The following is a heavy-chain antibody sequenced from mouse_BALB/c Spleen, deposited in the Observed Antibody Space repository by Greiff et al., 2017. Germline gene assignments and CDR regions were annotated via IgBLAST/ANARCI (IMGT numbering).Heavy chain of an antibody. V-gene: IGHV5-9-4*01. J-gene: IGHJ2*01. CDR2: ISSGGSYT. CDR3: AREGYRYIDY. D-gene: IGHD2-14*01. Sequence: EVQVVESGGGLVKPGGSLKLSCAASGFTFSSYAMSWVRQSPEKRLEWVAEISSGGSYTYYPDTVTGRFTISRDNAKNTLYLEMSSLRSEDTAMYYCAREGYRYIDYWGQGTTLTVSS. CDR1: GFTFSSYA.